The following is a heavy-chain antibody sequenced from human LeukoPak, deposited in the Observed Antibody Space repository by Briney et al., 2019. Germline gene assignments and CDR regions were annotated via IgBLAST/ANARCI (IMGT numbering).Heavy chain of an antibody. CDR1: RFTFRRYA. CDR3: AREDKAAVNSGSYFSFDW. V-gene: IGHV3-30-3*01. CDR2: ISYDGSNK. Sequence: GGYLRFSCAGSRFTFRRYAIHWVRQAPGKGLEWVVVISYDGSNKYYADYVKGRFTMSRDNSTNTLYVQMNSLRAEDTAVYYCAREDKAAVNSGSYFSFDWWGQGTLVTVSS. J-gene: IGHJ4*02. D-gene: IGHD1-26*01.